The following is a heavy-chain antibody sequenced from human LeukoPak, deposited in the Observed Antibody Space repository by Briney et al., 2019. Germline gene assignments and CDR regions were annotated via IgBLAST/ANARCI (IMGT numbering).Heavy chain of an antibody. D-gene: IGHD4-17*01. V-gene: IGHV3-21*01. CDR2: ISSSSSYI. CDR3: ARTPYGDYARGANG. J-gene: IGHJ3*01. CDR1: GFTFSSYS. Sequence: GGSLRLSCAASGFTFSSYSMNWVRQAPGKGLEWISSISSSSSYIYYADSVKGRFTIFRDNAKNSLYLQMNSLRAEDTAVYYCARTPYGDYARGANGWGQGTMVTVSS.